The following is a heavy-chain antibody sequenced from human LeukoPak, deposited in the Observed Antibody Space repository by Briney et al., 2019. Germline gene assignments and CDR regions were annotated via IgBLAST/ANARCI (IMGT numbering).Heavy chain of an antibody. CDR2: ISSSSSYI. CDR3: ARDDCSSTSCYRFDY. CDR1: GFTFSSYS. V-gene: IGHV3-21*01. Sequence: PGGSLRLSCAASGFTFSSYSMNWVRQAPGKGLEWVSSISSSSSYIYYADSVKGRFTISRDNAKNSLYLQMNSLRAEDTAVYYCARDDCSSTSCYRFDYWGQGTLVTVSS. J-gene: IGHJ4*02. D-gene: IGHD2-2*01.